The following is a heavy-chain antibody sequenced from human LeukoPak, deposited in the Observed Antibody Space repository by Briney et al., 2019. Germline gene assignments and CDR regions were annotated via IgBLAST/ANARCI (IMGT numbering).Heavy chain of an antibody. CDR3: AREPSHCSSTSCLNWFDP. V-gene: IGHV4-34*01. CDR2: INHSGST. J-gene: IGHJ5*02. Sequence: SETLSLTCAVYGGSFSGYYWSWIRQPPGKGLEWIGEINHSGSTNYNPSLKSRVTISVDTSKNQFSLKLSSVTAADTAVYYCAREPSHCSSTSCLNWFDPWGQGTLVTVSS. CDR1: GGSFSGYY. D-gene: IGHD2-2*01.